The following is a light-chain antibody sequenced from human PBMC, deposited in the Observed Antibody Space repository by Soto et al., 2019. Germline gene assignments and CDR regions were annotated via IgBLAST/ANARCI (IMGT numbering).Light chain of an antibody. Sequence: DIQKTQSPSAMSASVGDTVTITCRASQGIRNYLAWFQQKPGKVPKRLIYSVSSLQSGVPSMVSGSGSETEFTLTIGSLQPEDIAIYYCLLYEDLPACGQGARRR. CDR1: QGIRNY. CDR2: SVS. CDR3: LLYEDLPA. V-gene: IGKV1-17*03. J-gene: IGKJ5*01.